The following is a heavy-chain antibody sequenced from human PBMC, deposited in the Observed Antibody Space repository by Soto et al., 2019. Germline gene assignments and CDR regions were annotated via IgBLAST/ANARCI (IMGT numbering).Heavy chain of an antibody. Sequence: GASVKGSCKASGYTFTGYYRHWVRQAPGQGLEWMGWINPNSGGTNYAQNFQGRVTMTRDTSISTAYMELSRLRYDDTVVYYCARANYYGSGSYRRSYGMDVRGQGTSVTVS. D-gene: IGHD3-10*01. V-gene: IGHV1-2*02. CDR2: INPNSGGT. CDR3: ARANYYGSGSYRRSYGMDV. CDR1: GYTFTGYY. J-gene: IGHJ6*02.